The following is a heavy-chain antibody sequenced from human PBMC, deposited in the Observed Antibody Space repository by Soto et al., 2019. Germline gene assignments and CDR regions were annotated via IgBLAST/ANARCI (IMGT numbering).Heavy chain of an antibody. CDR2: INPNSGGT. CDR3: ARSRGTIFGVVSTADAFDI. Sequence: ASVKVSCKASGYTFTGYYMHCVRQAPGQGLEWMGWINPNSGGTNYAQKFQGWVTMTRDTSISTAYMELSRLRSDDTAVYYCARSRGTIFGVVSTADAFDIWGQGTMVTVSS. J-gene: IGHJ3*02. CDR1: GYTFTGYY. D-gene: IGHD3-3*01. V-gene: IGHV1-2*04.